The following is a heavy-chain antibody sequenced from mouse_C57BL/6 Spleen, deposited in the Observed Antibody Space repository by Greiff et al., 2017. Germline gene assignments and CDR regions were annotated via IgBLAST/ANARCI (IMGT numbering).Heavy chain of an antibody. CDR3: ARCYYGNFDY. CDR2: IWSGGST. D-gene: IGHD2-1*01. V-gene: IGHV2-2*01. J-gene: IGHJ2*01. Sequence: VKLMESGPGLVQPSQSLSITCTVSGFSLTSYGVHWVRQSPGKGLEWLGVIWSGGSTDYNAAFISRLSISKDNSKSQVFFKMNSLQADDTAIYYCARCYYGNFDYWGQGTTLTVSS. CDR1: GFSLTSYG.